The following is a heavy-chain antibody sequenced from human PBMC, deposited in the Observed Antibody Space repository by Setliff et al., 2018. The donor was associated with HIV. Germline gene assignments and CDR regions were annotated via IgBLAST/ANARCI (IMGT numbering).Heavy chain of an antibody. CDR2: IIPIFGTA. D-gene: IGHD2-15*01. J-gene: IGHJ3*02. CDR3: ARDLSHAVVVSASAFHI. V-gene: IGHV1-69*13. CDR1: GYTFTSYG. Sequence: SVKVSCKASGYTFTSYGISWVRQAPGQGLEWVGGIIPIFGTANYAQKFQGRVTVTADESTSTAYMELSSLRSEDTAVYYCARDLSHAVVVSASAFHIWGQGTMVTVSS.